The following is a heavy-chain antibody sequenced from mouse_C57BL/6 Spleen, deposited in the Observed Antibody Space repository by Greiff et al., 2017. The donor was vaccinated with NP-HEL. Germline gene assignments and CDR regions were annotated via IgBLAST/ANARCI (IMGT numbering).Heavy chain of an antibody. D-gene: IGHD1-1*01. CDR2: ISYDGSN. CDR1: GYSITSGYY. J-gene: IGHJ4*01. V-gene: IGHV3-6*01. Sequence: EVKLQESGPGLVKPSQSLSLTCSVTGYSITSGYYWNWIRQFPGNKLEWMGYISYDGSNNYNPSLKNRISITRDTSKNQFFLKLNSVTTEDTATYYCARGGYYGSSYAMDYWGQGTSVTVSS. CDR3: ARGGYYGSSYAMDY.